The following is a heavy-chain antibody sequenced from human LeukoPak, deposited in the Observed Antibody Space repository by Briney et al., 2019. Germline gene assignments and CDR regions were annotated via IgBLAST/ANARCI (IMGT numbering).Heavy chain of an antibody. Sequence: PGGSLRLSCAASGFTFSSYGMHWVRQAPGKGLEWVAVISYDGSNKYYADSVKGRFTISRDNSKNTLYLQMNSLRAEDTAVYYCARQGSDCSSTSCPGGDAFDIWGQGSMVTVSS. J-gene: IGHJ3*02. D-gene: IGHD2-2*01. CDR3: ARQGSDCSSTSCPGGDAFDI. CDR2: ISYDGSNK. CDR1: GFTFSSYG. V-gene: IGHV3-30*03.